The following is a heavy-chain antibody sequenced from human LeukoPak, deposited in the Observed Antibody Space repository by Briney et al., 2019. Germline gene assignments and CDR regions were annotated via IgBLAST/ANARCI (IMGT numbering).Heavy chain of an antibody. CDR2: ISSNGGST. D-gene: IGHD3-22*01. V-gene: IGHV3-64*01. J-gene: IGHJ3*02. CDR3: ASHSSGYYYVWRAFDI. Sequence: GGSLRLSCAASGFTFSSYAMHWARQAPGKGLEYVSAISSNGGSTYYANSVKGRFTISRDNSKNTLYLQMGSLRAEDMAVYYCASHSSGYYYVWRAFDIWGQGTMVTVSS. CDR1: GFTFSSYA.